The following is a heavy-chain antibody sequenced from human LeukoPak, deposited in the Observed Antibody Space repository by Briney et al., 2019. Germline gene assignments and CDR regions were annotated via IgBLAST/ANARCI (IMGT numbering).Heavy chain of an antibody. CDR1: GGSISRGGYY. Sequence: SETLSLTCTVSGGSISRGGYYWSWIRQHPGKGLEWIGYIYYSGSTYYNPSLKSRVTISVDTSKNQFSLKLSSVTAADTAVYYCAAQPVEPAAVGLNWFDPWGQGTLVTVSS. V-gene: IGHV4-31*03. CDR2: IYYSGST. J-gene: IGHJ5*02. D-gene: IGHD2-2*01. CDR3: AAQPVEPAAVGLNWFDP.